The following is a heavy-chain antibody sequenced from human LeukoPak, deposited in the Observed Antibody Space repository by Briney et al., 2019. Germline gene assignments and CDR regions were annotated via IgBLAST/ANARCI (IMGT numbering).Heavy chain of an antibody. CDR3: ARGRYCSSTSCETYYYYGMDV. Sequence: GGSLRLSCAASEFTFSSYEMNWVRQAPGKGLEWVSYISSSGSTIYYADSVKGRFTISRENAKNSLYLQMNSLRAEDTAVYYCARGRYCSSTSCETYYYYGMDVWGQGTTVTVSS. CDR1: EFTFSSYE. D-gene: IGHD2-2*01. J-gene: IGHJ6*02. CDR2: ISSSGSTI. V-gene: IGHV3-48*03.